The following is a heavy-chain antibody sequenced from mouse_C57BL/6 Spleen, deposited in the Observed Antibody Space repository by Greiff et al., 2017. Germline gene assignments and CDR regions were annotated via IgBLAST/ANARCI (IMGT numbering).Heavy chain of an antibody. CDR3: ARWGDSSGFDY. Sequence: QVQLQQSGAELVKPGASVKISCKASGYAFSSYWMNWVKQRPGKGLEWIGQIYPGDGDTNYNGKFKGKATLTADKSSSTAYMQLSSLTSEDSAVYFCARWGDSSGFDYWGQGTTLTVSS. J-gene: IGHJ2*01. CDR2: IYPGDGDT. D-gene: IGHD3-2*02. V-gene: IGHV1-80*01. CDR1: GYAFSSYW.